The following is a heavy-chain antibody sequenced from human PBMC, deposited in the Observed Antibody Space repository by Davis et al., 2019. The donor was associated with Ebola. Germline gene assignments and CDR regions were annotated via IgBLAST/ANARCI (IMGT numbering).Heavy chain of an antibody. V-gene: IGHV6-1*01. D-gene: IGHD6-19*01. CDR3: ARGWFRSGMDV. Sequence: PSETLSLTCAISGDSVSTKIGWNWIRQSPSRGLEWLGRTYYNSKWYNDYAVSVKSRITINPDTAKNQVSLQMNSVTPEDTATYYCARGWFRSGMDVWGQGTTITVSS. CDR2: TYYNSKWYN. CDR1: GDSVSTKIG. J-gene: IGHJ6*02.